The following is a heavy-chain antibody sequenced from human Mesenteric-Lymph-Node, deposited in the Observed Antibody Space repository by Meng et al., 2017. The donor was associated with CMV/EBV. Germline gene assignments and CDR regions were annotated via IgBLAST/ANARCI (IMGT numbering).Heavy chain of an antibody. Sequence: SETLSLTCTVSGGSISSYYWSWIRQPPGKGLEWIGYIYYSGSTNYNPSIKSRVTISVDTSKNQFSLKLNSVTAADTAVYYCARDLRGTSCYDYWGQGTLVTVSS. V-gene: IGHV4-59*01. CDR2: IYYSGST. J-gene: IGHJ4*02. CDR3: ARDLRGTSCYDY. CDR1: GGSISSYY. D-gene: IGHD2-2*01.